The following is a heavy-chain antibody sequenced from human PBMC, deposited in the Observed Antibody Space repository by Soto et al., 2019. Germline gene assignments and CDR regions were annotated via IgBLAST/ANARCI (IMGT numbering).Heavy chain of an antibody. V-gene: IGHV4-31*03. J-gene: IGHJ5*02. Sequence: QVQLQESGPGLVKPSQTLSLTCTVSGGSISSGGYYWSWISKHPGKGLEWIGYIYYSGSTYNNTPLKSRVTISVDTSKNQFSLKLSSVTAADTAVYYCARDRRRDGDQPNWFEPRGQGTLVTVSS. CDR3: ARDRRRDGDQPNWFEP. D-gene: IGHD4-17*01. CDR2: IYYSGST. CDR1: GGSISSGGYY.